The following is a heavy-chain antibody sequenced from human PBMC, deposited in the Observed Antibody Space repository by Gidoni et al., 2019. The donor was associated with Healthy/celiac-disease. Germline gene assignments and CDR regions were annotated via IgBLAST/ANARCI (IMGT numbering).Heavy chain of an antibody. Sequence: QVQLVQSGAEVKKPGSSVKVSCKASGGTFSSYTISWVRQAPGQGLEWMGRIIPILGIANYAQKFQGRVTITADKSTSTAYMELSSLRSEDTAVYYCARANCSSTSCFEHFDYWGQGTLVTVSS. CDR3: ARANCSSTSCFEHFDY. CDR1: GGTFSSYT. V-gene: IGHV1-69*02. J-gene: IGHJ4*02. CDR2: IIPILGIA. D-gene: IGHD2-2*01.